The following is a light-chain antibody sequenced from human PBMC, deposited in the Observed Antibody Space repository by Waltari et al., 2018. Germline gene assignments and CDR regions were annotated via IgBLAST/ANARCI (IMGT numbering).Light chain of an antibody. CDR2: WAS. CDR3: QQYYSPLIT. Sequence: DIVMTQSPDSLAVSLGERATINCKSSQSVLYSSNNKNYLAWYQQKPGQPPKLLIYWASTRESGVPARFSGSGSGTDFTLTISSLQAEDVAVYYCQQYYSPLITFGQGTRLEIK. J-gene: IGKJ5*01. CDR1: QSVLYSSNNKNY. V-gene: IGKV4-1*01.